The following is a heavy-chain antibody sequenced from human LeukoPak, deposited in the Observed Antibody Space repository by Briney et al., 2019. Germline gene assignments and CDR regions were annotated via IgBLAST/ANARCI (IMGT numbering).Heavy chain of an antibody. Sequence: GESLKISCEGSGYTFHSYWIAWVRQMPGKGLEWMGIIYAGDSDTTYSPSFQGQVTISADKSISTAYLQWTSLKASDTAMYYCARHMVRGGTQSPLDNWGQGTLVTVSS. CDR2: IYAGDSDT. CDR1: GYTFHSYW. V-gene: IGHV5-51*01. J-gene: IGHJ4*02. CDR3: ARHMVRGGTQSPLDN. D-gene: IGHD3-10*01.